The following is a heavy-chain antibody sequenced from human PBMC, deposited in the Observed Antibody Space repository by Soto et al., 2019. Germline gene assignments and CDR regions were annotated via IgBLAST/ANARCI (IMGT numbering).Heavy chain of an antibody. CDR3: ARSDEYCSGGSCSEV. V-gene: IGHV1-69*02. J-gene: IGHJ6*04. D-gene: IGHD2-15*01. CDR2: IIPILGIA. CDR1: GGTFSSYT. Sequence: ASVKVSCKASGGTFSSYTISWVRQAPGQGLEWMGRIIPILGIANYAQKFQGRVTITADKSTSTAYMELSSLRSEDTAVYYCARSDEYCSGGSCSEVWGKGTTVTVSS.